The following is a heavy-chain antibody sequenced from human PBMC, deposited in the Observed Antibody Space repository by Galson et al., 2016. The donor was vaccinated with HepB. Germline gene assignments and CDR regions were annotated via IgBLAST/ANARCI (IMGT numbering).Heavy chain of an antibody. V-gene: IGHV2-70*04. J-gene: IGHJ4*02. CDR3: ARTTASYYPISGTRNYCFDF. Sequence: PPLVKPTQTLTLTCTFSGFSLTTTRMRVSWIRQPPGRALEWLARIDWDDGKFYNPPLKTRLTLSKDTSKHQVVLTITNMDPVDTATYYCARTTASYYPISGTRNYCFDFWGQGTLVTVSS. CDR2: IDWDDGK. D-gene: IGHD3-9*01. CDR1: GFSLTTTRMR.